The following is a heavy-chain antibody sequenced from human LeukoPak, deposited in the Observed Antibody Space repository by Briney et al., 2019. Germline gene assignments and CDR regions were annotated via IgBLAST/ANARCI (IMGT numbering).Heavy chain of an antibody. CDR2: INRDGSST. J-gene: IGHJ4*02. V-gene: IGHV3-74*01. D-gene: IGHD6-13*01. Sequence: GGSLRLSCAASGFTFSSYWMHWVRQAPGKGPVWVSRINRDGSSTSYADSVKGRFTISRDNAKNTLYLQMNSLRAEDTAVYYCARDPIAAAGIDYWGQGTLVTVSS. CDR3: ARDPIAAAGIDY. CDR1: GFTFSSYW.